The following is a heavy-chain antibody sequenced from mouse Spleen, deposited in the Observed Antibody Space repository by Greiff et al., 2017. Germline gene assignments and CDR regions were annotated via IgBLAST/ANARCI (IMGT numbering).Heavy chain of an antibody. V-gene: IGHV1-50*01. CDR3: ARSGYDEAY. CDR1: GYTFTSYW. Sequence: QVQLQQPGAELVKPGASVKLSCKASGYTFTSYWMQWVKQRPGQGLEWIGEIDPSDSYTNYNQKFKGKATLTVDTSSSTAYMQLSSLTSEDSAVYYCARSGYDEAYWGQGTLVTVSA. D-gene: IGHD2-2*01. CDR2: IDPSDSYT. J-gene: IGHJ3*01.